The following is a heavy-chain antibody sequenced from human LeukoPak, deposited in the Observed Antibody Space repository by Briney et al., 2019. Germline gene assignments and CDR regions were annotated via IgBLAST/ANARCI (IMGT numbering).Heavy chain of an antibody. CDR1: GFTFSTYY. V-gene: IGHV3-7*01. J-gene: IGHJ4*02. CDR2: IKQDGSEK. CDR3: ARGPNSNWSGLDF. Sequence: GGSLRLSCAASGFTFSTYYMSWVRQAPGKGLEWVANIKQDGSEKYYVDSVKGRFTISRDNAKNSLYLQMNSLRAEDTAVYYCARGPNSNWSGLDFWGQGTLLTVSS. D-gene: IGHD6-6*01.